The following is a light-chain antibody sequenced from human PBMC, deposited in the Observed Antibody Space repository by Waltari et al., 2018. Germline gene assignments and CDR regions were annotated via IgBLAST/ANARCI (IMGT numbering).Light chain of an antibody. CDR3: CAYTGSVWV. CDR1: SSDIGSQKY. Sequence: QSALTQPASVSGSPGQSITMSCTGTSSDIGSQKYVSWYQQHPGKAPKLMIYDVSERPAVVSNRFSGSKSVNTASLTISGLQADDEADYYCCAYTGSVWVFGGGTKLTVL. CDR2: DVS. V-gene: IGLV2-14*03. J-gene: IGLJ3*02.